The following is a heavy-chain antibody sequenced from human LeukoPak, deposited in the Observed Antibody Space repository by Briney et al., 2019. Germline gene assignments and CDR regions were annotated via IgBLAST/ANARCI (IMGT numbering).Heavy chain of an antibody. CDR3: ARVSSGYYYFDY. Sequence: GGSLRLSCAASGFTFSSYSMNWVRQAPGKGLEWVSSISSSSSYIYYADSVKGRFTISRDNAKNSLYLQMNSLRAEDTAVYYCARVSSGYYYFDYWAREPWSPSPQ. CDR2: ISSSSSYI. D-gene: IGHD3-22*01. CDR1: GFTFSSYS. V-gene: IGHV3-21*01. J-gene: IGHJ4*02.